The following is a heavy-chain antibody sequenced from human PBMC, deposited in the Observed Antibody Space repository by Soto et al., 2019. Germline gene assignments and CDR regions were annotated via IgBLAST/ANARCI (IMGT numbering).Heavy chain of an antibody. CDR2: IYYSGST. V-gene: IGHV4-59*01. CDR3: AKHVGYCSGGSCYSHLGNWFDP. D-gene: IGHD2-15*01. CDR1: GGSISSYY. Sequence: PSETLSLTCTVSGGSISSYYWSWIRQPPGKGLEWIGYIYYSGSTNYNPSLKSRVTISVDTSKNQFSLKLSSVTAADTAVYYCAKHVGYCSGGSCYSHLGNWFDPWGQGTLVTVSS. J-gene: IGHJ5*02.